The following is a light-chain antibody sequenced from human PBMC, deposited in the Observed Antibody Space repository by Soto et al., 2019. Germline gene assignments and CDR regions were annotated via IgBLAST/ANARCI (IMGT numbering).Light chain of an antibody. V-gene: IGLV1-40*01. CDR2: GNS. J-gene: IGLJ2*01. CDR1: SSNIGAGYD. Sequence: QSVLTQPPSVSGAPGQRCTISCTGSSSNIGAGYDVHWYQQLPGTAPKLLIYGNSNRPSGVPDRFSGSKSGTSASLAITGLQGGDEADYYFQSYGSSLSVGVFGGGTKLTGL. CDR3: QSYGSSLSVGV.